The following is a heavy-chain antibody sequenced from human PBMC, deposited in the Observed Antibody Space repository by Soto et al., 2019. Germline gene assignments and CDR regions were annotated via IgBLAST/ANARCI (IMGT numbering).Heavy chain of an antibody. CDR3: ARDAVASDGEWDWCGP. CDR1: GFTFGNYA. CDR2: IHGAGAGT. J-gene: IGHJ5*02. Sequence: EVQLLESGGGLVQPGGSLRLSCAASGFTFGNYAMSWVRQAPGKGLEWVASIHGAGAGTYYADSVKGRFTVSRDDSKEQLYLQMRSLRVDDTAVYYCARDAVASDGEWDWCGPWGQETLVTVS. D-gene: IGHD5-12*01. V-gene: IGHV3-23*01.